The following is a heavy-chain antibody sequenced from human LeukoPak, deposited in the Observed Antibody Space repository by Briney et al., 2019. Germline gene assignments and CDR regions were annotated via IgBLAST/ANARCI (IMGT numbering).Heavy chain of an antibody. CDR1: GFTFSSYS. D-gene: IGHD6-6*01. J-gene: IGHJ3*02. CDR3: AIIRIAARLDAFDI. Sequence: GGSLRLSCAASGFTFSSYSMNWVRKAPGKGREWVSSISSSSSYIYYADSVKGRFTISRDNAKNSLYLQMNSLRAEDTAVYYCAIIRIAARLDAFDIWGQGTMVTVSS. CDR2: ISSSSSYI. V-gene: IGHV3-21*01.